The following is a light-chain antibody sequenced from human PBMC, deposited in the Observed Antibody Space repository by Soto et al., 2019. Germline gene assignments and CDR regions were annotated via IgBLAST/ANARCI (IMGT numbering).Light chain of an antibody. J-gene: IGLJ3*02. Sequence: QSALTQPASVSGSPGQSITISCTGTRSDVGGYNYVSWYQMHPGKAPKVMIYEVSNRPSGVSDRFSGSKSGNTATLTISGLQAEDEADYYCISFTSINTWVFGAGTKVTV. CDR2: EVS. V-gene: IGLV2-14*01. CDR1: RSDVGGYNY. CDR3: ISFTSINTWV.